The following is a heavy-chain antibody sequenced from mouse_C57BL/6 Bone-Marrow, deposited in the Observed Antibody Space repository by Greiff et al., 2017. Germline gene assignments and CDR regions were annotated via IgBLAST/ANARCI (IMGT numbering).Heavy chain of an antibody. D-gene: IGHD1-1*02. J-gene: IGHJ3*01. CDR2: ISSGSDSI. CDR1: GFTFSSYA. CDR3: TRCYYEDGYYY. V-gene: IGHV5-9-1*02. Sequence: EVKLVESGEGLVKPGGSLKLSCAASGFTFSSYAMSWVRQTPEKRLEWVAYISSGSDSIYYADTVKGRFTISRDNAKNTLYLQMTSLKSEDTAMYDCTRCYYEDGYYYRGQGTLVTVSA.